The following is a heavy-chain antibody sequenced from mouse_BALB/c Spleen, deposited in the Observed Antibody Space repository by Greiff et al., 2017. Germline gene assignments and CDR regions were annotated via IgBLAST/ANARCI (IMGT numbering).Heavy chain of an antibody. CDR3: TRGGISAVVATNYFDY. CDR1: GYTFTEYT. Sequence: VQLQQSGPELVQPGASVKLSCKTSGYTFTEYTMHWVKQSHGKSLEWIGGINPNNGGTSYNQKSKGKATLTVYKSSCTVYMGLRRLTSEGSAVYYCTRGGISAVVATNYFDYWGQGTTL. D-gene: IGHD1-1*01. J-gene: IGHJ2*01. CDR2: INPNNGGT. V-gene: IGHV1-22*01.